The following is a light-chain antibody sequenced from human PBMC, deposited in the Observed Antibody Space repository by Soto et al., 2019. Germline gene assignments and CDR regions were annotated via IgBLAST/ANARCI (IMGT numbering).Light chain of an antibody. J-gene: IGKJ2*01. CDR2: GAS. Sequence: EIVLTQSPGTLSLSPGERVTLSCRASQSVSSSYLAWYQQKPGQAPRLLIYGASSRATGIPDRFSGSGSGTDFTLTISRLEPEDVAVNYCQQYDSSPYTFGQGTKLEIK. CDR1: QSVSSSY. V-gene: IGKV3-20*01. CDR3: QQYDSSPYT.